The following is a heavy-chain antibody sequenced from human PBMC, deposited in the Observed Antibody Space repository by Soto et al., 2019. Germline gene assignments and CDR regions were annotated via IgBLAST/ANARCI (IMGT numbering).Heavy chain of an antibody. V-gene: IGHV5-51*01. CDR1: GYNFAGYW. CDR3: ARGGVSTRTFDY. J-gene: IGHJ4*02. CDR2: IYPSDSDT. D-gene: IGHD3-3*01. Sequence: PGESLKISCKGSGYNFAGYWIAWVRQMPGKGLELMGIIYPSDSDTRYRPSFQGQVTISADKSISSAYLQWSSLRTSDTAMYYCARGGVSTRTFDYWGQGTPVTVSS.